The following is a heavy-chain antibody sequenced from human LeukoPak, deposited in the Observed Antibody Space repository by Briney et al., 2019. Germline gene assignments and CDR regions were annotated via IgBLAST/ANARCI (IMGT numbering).Heavy chain of an antibody. J-gene: IGHJ6*02. V-gene: IGHV4-59*01. CDR2: IYYSGTT. D-gene: IGHD4-17*01. CDR1: GGSISYYY. CDR3: AREDPQTTVPEGMDV. Sequence: PSETLSLTCTVSGGSISYYYWSWIRQPPGKGLEWIGYIYYSGTTNYNPSLKSRVTISVDTSKNQSSLQLRSVTAADTAVYYCAREDPQTTVPEGMDVWGQGTTVTVSS.